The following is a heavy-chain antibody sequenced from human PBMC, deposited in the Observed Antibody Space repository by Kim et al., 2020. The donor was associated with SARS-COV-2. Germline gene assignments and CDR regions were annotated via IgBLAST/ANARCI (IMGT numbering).Heavy chain of an antibody. CDR3: ARGAYGDVTFAY. D-gene: IGHD4-17*01. CDR2: ISARDGYA. CDR1: GYIFSTYG. Sequence: ASVKVSCKASGYIFSTYGFSWVRQAPGQGLELLGWISARDGYAHYAQKVQRRVTMTTDTSTNTAYMEPWSLRSDDTAMHYCARGAYGDVTFAYWGQGILV. J-gene: IGHJ4*02. V-gene: IGHV1-18*04.